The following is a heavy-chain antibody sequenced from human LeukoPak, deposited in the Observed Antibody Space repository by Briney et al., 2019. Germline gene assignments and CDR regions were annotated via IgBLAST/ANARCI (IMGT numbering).Heavy chain of an antibody. CDR3: SRVGTSYYGMDV. CDR1: GFTSSRDS. CDR2: ISISSSDI. J-gene: IGHJ6*02. D-gene: IGHD2-2*01. Sequence: GCLRLSCAASGFTSSRDSTKWVRQAPGEGVECGSSISISSSDIYYADSEKGRVTISRDNTQNSLYLRMNTVRAQETGVYNCSRVGTSYYGMDVWGQGNTVTVSS. V-gene: IGHV3-21*01.